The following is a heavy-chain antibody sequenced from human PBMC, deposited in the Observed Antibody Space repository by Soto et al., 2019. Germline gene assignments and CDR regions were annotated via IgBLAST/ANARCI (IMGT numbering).Heavy chain of an antibody. J-gene: IGHJ4*02. CDR3: AKDGEYSYEGAHFDY. Sequence: QVQLVESGGGVVQPGRSLRLSCAASGFTFSSYGMHWVRQAPGKGLEWVAVISYDGSNKYYADSVKGRFTISRDNSKNTLYLQMNSLRAEDTAVYYCAKDGEYSYEGAHFDYWGQGTLVTVSS. CDR2: ISYDGSNK. V-gene: IGHV3-30*18. D-gene: IGHD5-18*01. CDR1: GFTFSSYG.